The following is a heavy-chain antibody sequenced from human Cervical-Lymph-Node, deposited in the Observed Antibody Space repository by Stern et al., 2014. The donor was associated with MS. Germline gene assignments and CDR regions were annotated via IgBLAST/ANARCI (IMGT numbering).Heavy chain of an antibody. CDR3: ARTYELDY. V-gene: IGHV1-8*01. CDR2: MNADTGAT. D-gene: IGHD3-3*01. Sequence: QVQLVQSGAEVKKPGASVRVSCKASGYTFTSFDINWVRQAPGQGLEWMGWMNADTGATGYAQKFQGRITLTRDTSMSTAYMDLSSLRSEDTATYYCARTYELDYWGQGTLVVVSS. J-gene: IGHJ4*02. CDR1: GYTFTSFD.